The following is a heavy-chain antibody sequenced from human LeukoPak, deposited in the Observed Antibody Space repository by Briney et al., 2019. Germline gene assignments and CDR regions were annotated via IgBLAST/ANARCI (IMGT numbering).Heavy chain of an antibody. V-gene: IGHV3-72*01. Sequence: GGSLRLSCAASGFTFSDHYMDWVRQAPGKGLEWVGRTRNKANSYTTEYAASVKGRFTISRDDSKNSLYLQMNSLKTEDTAVYYCASYSGYEHYFDYWGQGTLVTVSS. CDR3: ASYSGYEHYFDY. J-gene: IGHJ4*02. D-gene: IGHD5-12*01. CDR1: GFTFSDHY. CDR2: TRNKANSYTT.